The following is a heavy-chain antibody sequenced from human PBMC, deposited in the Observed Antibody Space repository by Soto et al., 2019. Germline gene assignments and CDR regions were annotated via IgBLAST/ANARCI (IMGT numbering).Heavy chain of an antibody. V-gene: IGHV1-8*01. CDR2: MNPNSGNT. J-gene: IGHJ6*02. CDR3: ARRGYSSSWYYYYYYGMDV. CDR1: GYTFTSYD. Sequence: PGASVKVSCKASGYTFTSYDINWVRQATGQGLEWMGWMNPNSGNTGYAQKFQGRVTMTRNTSISTAYMELSSLRSEDTAVYYCARRGYSSSWYYYYYYGMDVWGQGTTVTVSS. D-gene: IGHD6-13*01.